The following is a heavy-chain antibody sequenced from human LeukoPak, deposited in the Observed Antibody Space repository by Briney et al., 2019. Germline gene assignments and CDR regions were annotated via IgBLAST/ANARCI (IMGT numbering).Heavy chain of an antibody. CDR3: TRLDGSPYYGMDV. J-gene: IGHJ6*02. CDR1: GYTFTGYY. Sequence: ASVKVSCKASGYTFTGYYMHWVRQAPGQGLEWMGWINTNTGNPTYAQGFTGRFVFSLDTSVSTAYLQISSLKAEDTAVYYCTRLDGSPYYGMDVWGQGTTVTVSS. CDR2: INTNTGNP. D-gene: IGHD3/OR15-3a*01. V-gene: IGHV7-4-1*02.